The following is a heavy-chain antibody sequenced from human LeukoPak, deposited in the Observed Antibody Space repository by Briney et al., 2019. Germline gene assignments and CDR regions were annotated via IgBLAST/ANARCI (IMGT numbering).Heavy chain of an antibody. CDR1: GGSISSYY. J-gene: IGHJ4*02. Sequence: PSETLSLTCTVSGGSISSYYRSWIRQPPGKGLEWIGYIYTSGSTNYNPSLKSRVTISVDTSKNQFSLKLSSVTAADTAVYYCARTSRDGYNLRYWGQGTLVTVSS. V-gene: IGHV4-4*09. D-gene: IGHD5-24*01. CDR2: IYTSGST. CDR3: ARTSRDGYNLRY.